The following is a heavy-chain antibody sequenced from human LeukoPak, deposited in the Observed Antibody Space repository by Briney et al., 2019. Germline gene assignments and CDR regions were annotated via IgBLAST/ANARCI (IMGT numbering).Heavy chain of an antibody. D-gene: IGHD3-10*01. V-gene: IGHV3-49*04. CDR2: IRSKAYGGTT. J-gene: IGHJ5*02. CDR3: TRDTYGSGMSWFDP. CDR1: GFTFGDYA. Sequence: GGSLRLSCTASGFTFGDYAMSWVRQAPGKGMEWVGFIRSKAYGGTTEYAASVKGRFTISRDDSKSIAYLQMNSLKTEDTAVYYCTRDTYGSGMSWFDPWGQGTLVTVSS.